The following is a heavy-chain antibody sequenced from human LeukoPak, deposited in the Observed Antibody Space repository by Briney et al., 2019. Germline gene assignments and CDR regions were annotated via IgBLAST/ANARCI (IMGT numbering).Heavy chain of an antibody. CDR1: GGSFSGYY. CDR2: INHSGST. Sequence: SETLSLTCAVYGGSFSGYYWSWIRQPPGKGLEWIGEINHSGSTNYNPSLKSRVTISVDTSKNQFSLRLSSVTAADTAVYYCARGCGTGYSSGCYWGQGTLVTVSS. V-gene: IGHV4-34*01. J-gene: IGHJ4*02. CDR3: ARGCGTGYSSGCY. D-gene: IGHD6-25*01.